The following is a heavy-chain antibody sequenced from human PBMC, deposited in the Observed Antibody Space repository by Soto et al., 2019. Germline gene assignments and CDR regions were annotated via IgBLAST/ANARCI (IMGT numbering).Heavy chain of an antibody. V-gene: IGHV3-48*03. Sequence: ESGGGLVQPGGSLRLSCAASGFTFSSYEMNWVRQAPGKGLEWVSYISSSGSTIYYADSVKGRFTISRDNAKNSLYLQMNSLRAEDTAVYYCARDASDYYGSGTCFDYWGQGTLVTVSS. CDR1: GFTFSSYE. CDR2: ISSSGSTI. D-gene: IGHD3-10*01. CDR3: ARDASDYYGSGTCFDY. J-gene: IGHJ4*02.